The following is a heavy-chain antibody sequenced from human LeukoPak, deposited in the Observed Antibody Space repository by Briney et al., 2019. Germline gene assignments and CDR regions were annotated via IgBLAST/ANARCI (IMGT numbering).Heavy chain of an antibody. CDR2: ISGSGGST. D-gene: IGHD3-9*01. CDR3: AKRDYDILTGYYYLYMDV. CDR1: GFTFSSYG. Sequence: GGSLRLSCAASGFTFSSYGMSWVRQAPGKGLEWVSAISGSGGSTYYADSVKGRFTISRDNSKNTLYLQMNSLRAEDTAVYYCAKRDYDILTGYYYLYMDVWGKGTTVTISS. J-gene: IGHJ6*03. V-gene: IGHV3-23*01.